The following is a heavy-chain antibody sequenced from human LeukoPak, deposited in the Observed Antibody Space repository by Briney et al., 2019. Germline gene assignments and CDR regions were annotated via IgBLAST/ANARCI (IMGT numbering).Heavy chain of an antibody. CDR1: GFTLGSFD. V-gene: IGHV3-13*01. CDR3: ARGPRRGKYYSIDD. J-gene: IGHJ6*03. CDR2: IGTASDT. D-gene: IGHD1-1*01. Sequence: GGSLRLSCAASGFTLGSFDMHWVRQPTGQGLEWVSSIGTASDTYYPGSVEGRFTLSRDNAKNSLYLQMNSLTAEDTAVYYCARGPRRGKYYSIDDWGKGTTVTVSS.